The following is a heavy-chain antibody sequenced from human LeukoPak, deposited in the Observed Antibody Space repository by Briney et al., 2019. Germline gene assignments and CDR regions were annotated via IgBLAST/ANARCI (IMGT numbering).Heavy chain of an antibody. CDR1: GFTFSDHH. V-gene: IGHV3-72*01. J-gene: IGHJ4*02. CDR3: VRVWRGYYFDY. Sequence: GGSLRLSCAASGFTFSDHHMDWVRQAPGKGLEWVGRVRNKANTYTTNYAASVKGRFTISRDDPMNSLYLQMNSLTTEDTAVYYCVRVWRGYYFDYWGQGTLVTVSS. CDR2: VRNKANTYTT. D-gene: IGHD3-10*01.